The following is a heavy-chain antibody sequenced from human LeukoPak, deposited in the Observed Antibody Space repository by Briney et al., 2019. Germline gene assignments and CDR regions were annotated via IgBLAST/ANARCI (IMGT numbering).Heavy chain of an antibody. Sequence: GSLRLSCAASGFTFNNHWMSWVRQAPGKGLEWVANIRHDGSDKKYVDSVKGRFTISRDNAENLLFLQMNSLRAEDTAVYYCARRITIAAAGWGYGMDVWGQGTTVTVSS. CDR1: GFTFNNHW. CDR3: ARRITIAAAGWGYGMDV. V-gene: IGHV3-7*03. J-gene: IGHJ6*02. D-gene: IGHD6-13*01. CDR2: IRHDGSDK.